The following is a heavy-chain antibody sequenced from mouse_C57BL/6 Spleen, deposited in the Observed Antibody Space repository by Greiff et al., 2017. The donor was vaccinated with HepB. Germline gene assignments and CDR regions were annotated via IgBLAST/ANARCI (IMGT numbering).Heavy chain of an antibody. D-gene: IGHD2-4*01. V-gene: IGHV5-12*01. CDR3: ARGLRQGFDY. CDR2: ISNGGGST. J-gene: IGHJ2*01. Sequence: EVQVVESGGGLVQPGGSLKLSCAASGFTFSDYYMYWVRQTPEKRLEWVAYISNGGGSTYYPDTVKGRFTISRDNAKNTLYLQMSRLKSEDTAMYYCARGLRQGFDYWGQGTTLTVSS. CDR1: GFTFSDYY.